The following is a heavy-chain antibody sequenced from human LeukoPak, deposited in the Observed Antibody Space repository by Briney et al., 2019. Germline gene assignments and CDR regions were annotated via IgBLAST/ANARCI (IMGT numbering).Heavy chain of an antibody. CDR2: INHSGST. CDR1: GGSFSGYY. CDR3: ARVISMASLDY. D-gene: IGHD2/OR15-2a*01. Sequence: SETLSLTCAVYGGSFSGYYWSWIRQPPGKGLEWIGEINHSGSTNYNPSLKSRVTISVDTSKNHFSLKLSSVTAADTAVYYCARVISMASLDYWGQGTLVTVSS. J-gene: IGHJ4*02. V-gene: IGHV4-34*01.